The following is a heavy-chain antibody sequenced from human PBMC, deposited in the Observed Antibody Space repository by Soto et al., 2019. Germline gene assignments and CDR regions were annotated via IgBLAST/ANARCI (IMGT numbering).Heavy chain of an antibody. V-gene: IGHV4-34*01. D-gene: IGHD3-16*02. J-gene: IGHJ3*02. CDR1: GGSFSGYY. CDR2: IKHSGST. Sequence: SETLSLTCAVYGGSFSGYYWSWIRQPPGKGLEWIGEIKHSGSTNYNPSLRSRVTISVDTSKNQFSLKLSSVTAADTAVYYCASVKWRFRSPGAFDIWGQGTMVTVSS. CDR3: ASVKWRFRSPGAFDI.